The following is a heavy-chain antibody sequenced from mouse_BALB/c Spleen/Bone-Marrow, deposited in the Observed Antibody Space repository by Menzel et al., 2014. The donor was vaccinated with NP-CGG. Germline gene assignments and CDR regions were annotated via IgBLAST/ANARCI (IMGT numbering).Heavy chain of an antibody. V-gene: IGHV1S132*01. CDR2: IFPGTGTT. Sequence: QVHVKQSGAELVKPGASVKLSCKTSGYTFTNYWIQWVKQRPGQGLGWIGEIFPGTGTTYYNEKFKGKATLTIDTSSSTAYMQLSSLTSEDSAVYFCARHYYGSSDAMDYWGQGTSVTVSS. CDR1: GYTFTNYW. D-gene: IGHD1-1*01. J-gene: IGHJ4*01. CDR3: ARHYYGSSDAMDY.